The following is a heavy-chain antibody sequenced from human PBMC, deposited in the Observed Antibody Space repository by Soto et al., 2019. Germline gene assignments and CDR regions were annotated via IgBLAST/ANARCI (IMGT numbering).Heavy chain of an antibody. CDR2: ISWNSGSI. Sequence: EVQLVESGGGLVQPGRSLRLSCAASGFTFDDYAMHWVRQAPGKGLEWVSGISWNSGSIGNADSVKGRFTISRDNAKNSLYQQKSSLRAEDTSLYYCAKDKESQAEYYFDYLGQGTLVTVSS. D-gene: IGHD3-10*01. CDR3: AKDKESQAEYYFDY. V-gene: IGHV3-9*01. CDR1: GFTFDDYA. J-gene: IGHJ4*02.